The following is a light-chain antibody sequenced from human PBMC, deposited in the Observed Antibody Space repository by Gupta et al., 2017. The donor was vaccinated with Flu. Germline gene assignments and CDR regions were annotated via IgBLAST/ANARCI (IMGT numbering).Light chain of an antibody. CDR2: EVS. V-gene: IGLV2-14*01. CDR3: SSYTNTITLVV. J-gene: IGLJ3*02. CDR1: SGDLGGYNY. Sequence: QYALTQPASVSGSPGQSIPISCTVSSGDLGGYNYVSWYQQHPGKAPKLIIFEVSNRPSGVSNRFSGSKSGNTASLTISGLQAEDEADYYCSSYTNTITLVVFGGGTKLTVL.